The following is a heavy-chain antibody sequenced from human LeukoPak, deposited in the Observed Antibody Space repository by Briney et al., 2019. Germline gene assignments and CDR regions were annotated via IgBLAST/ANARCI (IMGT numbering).Heavy chain of an antibody. CDR1: GFTFSDHA. J-gene: IGHJ4*02. D-gene: IGHD1-26*01. CDR2: VGIAADT. V-gene: IGHV3-13*01. Sequence: GRSLRLSCAASGFTFSDHAMHWVRQDPGKGLEWVSAVGIAADTFYPGSVKGRFTISRENAKNSLYLQMNSLRVGDTAVYYCVRQKKSHGNFDYWGQGTLVTVSS. CDR3: VRQKKSHGNFDY.